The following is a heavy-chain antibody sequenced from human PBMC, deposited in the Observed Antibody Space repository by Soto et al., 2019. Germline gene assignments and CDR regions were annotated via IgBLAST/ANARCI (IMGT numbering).Heavy chain of an antibody. V-gene: IGHV4-59*01. CDR1: GASISSYY. CDR2: IYYSGNT. CDR3: ARDSYYDFWSGYYHWFDP. Sequence: SETLSLTCTVSGASISSYYWSWIRQPPGKGLEWIGYIYYSGNTNYNPSLKSRVTISVDTSKNQFSLKLSSVTAADTAVYYCARDSYYDFWSGYYHWFDPWGQGTLVTVSS. D-gene: IGHD3-3*01. J-gene: IGHJ5*02.